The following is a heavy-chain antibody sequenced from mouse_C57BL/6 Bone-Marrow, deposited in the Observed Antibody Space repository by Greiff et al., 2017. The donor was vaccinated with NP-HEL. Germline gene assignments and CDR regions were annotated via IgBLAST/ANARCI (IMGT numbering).Heavy chain of an antibody. V-gene: IGHV5-17*01. Sequence: EVQLVESGGGLVKPGGSLKLSCAASGFTFSDYGMHWVRQAPEKGLEWVAYISSGSSTIYYADTVQGRFTISRDNAKNTLFLQMTSLRSEDTAMYYCARGFTTVVADYGGQGTTLTVSS. CDR2: ISSGSSTI. CDR3: ARGFTTVVADY. D-gene: IGHD1-1*01. CDR1: GFTFSDYG. J-gene: IGHJ2*01.